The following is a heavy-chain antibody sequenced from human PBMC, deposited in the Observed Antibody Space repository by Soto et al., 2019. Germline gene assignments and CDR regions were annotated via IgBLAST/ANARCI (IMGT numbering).Heavy chain of an antibody. D-gene: IGHD6-19*01. V-gene: IGHV4-59*01. Sequence: SETLSLTCTVSGGSISSNYWSWIRQPPGKGLEWIGYIYNTGSSNCNPSLKSRVTISVDTSKNQVSLKLSSVTAADTAVYYCARYRSSAPYYFAFWGQGTLVTVSS. J-gene: IGHJ4*02. CDR3: ARYRSSAPYYFAF. CDR1: GGSISSNY. CDR2: IYNTGSS.